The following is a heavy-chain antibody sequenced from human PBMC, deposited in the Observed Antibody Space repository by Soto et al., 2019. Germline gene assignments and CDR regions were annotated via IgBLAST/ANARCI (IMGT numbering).Heavy chain of an antibody. CDR1: GFTFDAYA. D-gene: IGHD3-9*01. Sequence: EVQLVESGGGVVQPGRSLRLSCAASGFTFDAYAMHWVRQAPGKGLEGVSGISGNSGSIGYADSVKGRFTISRDKAKNSLYLQMNSLRAEDTALYYCAKDMAYDILTGYPDYWGQGTLVTVSS. J-gene: IGHJ4*02. V-gene: IGHV3-9*01. CDR3: AKDMAYDILTGYPDY. CDR2: ISGNSGSI.